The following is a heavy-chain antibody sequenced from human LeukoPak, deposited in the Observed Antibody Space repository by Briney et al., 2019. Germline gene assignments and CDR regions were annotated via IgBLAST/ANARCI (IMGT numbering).Heavy chain of an antibody. CDR3: AKDGRSFTVTNGY. CDR1: GFTFSSYA. Sequence: GGSLRLSCAASGFTFSSYAMSWVRQASGKGLEWVSAISGSGGSTYYADSVKGRFTISRDNSKNTLYLQMNSLRAEDTAVYYCAKDGRSFTVTNGYWGQGTLVTVSS. V-gene: IGHV3-23*01. CDR2: ISGSGGST. D-gene: IGHD4-17*01. J-gene: IGHJ4*02.